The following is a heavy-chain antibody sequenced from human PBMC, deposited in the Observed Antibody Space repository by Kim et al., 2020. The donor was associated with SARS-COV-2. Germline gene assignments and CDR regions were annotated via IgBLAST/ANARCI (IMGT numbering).Heavy chain of an antibody. CDR3: ARYNYYDSSGYYWNYYYYYGMDV. CDR2: INSDGSST. V-gene: IGHV3-74*01. J-gene: IGHJ6*02. D-gene: IGHD3-22*01. Sequence: GGSLRLSCAASGFTFSSYWMHWVRQAPGKGLVWVSRINSDGSSTSYADSVKGRFTISRDNAKNTLYLQMNSLRAEDTAVYYCARYNYYDSSGYYWNYYYYYGMDVWGQGTTVTVSS. CDR1: GFTFSSYW.